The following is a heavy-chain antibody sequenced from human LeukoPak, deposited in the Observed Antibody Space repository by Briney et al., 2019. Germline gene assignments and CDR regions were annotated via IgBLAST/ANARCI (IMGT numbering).Heavy chain of an antibody. CDR3: VRDGGVSGYDLLNY. Sequence: GGSLRLSCAASGFTFSNYWMSWVRQAPGKGLEWVAHINQDGSEEHYMDSVKARFIISRDNAKNSLSLQMDSLRAEDTAVYYCVRDGGVSGYDLLNYWGQGTLVTVSS. CDR1: GFTFSNYW. V-gene: IGHV3-7*01. CDR2: INQDGSEE. J-gene: IGHJ4*02. D-gene: IGHD5-12*01.